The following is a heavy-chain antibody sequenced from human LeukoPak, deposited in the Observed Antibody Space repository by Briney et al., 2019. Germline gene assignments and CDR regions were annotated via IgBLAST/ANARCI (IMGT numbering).Heavy chain of an antibody. CDR1: GYTFTSYD. CDR2: MNPNSGNT. D-gene: IGHD6-6*01. CDR3: ARALQGREYSSSGVDY. Sequence: ASVKVSCKASGYTFTSYDINWVRQATGQGLEWMGWMNPNSGNTGYAQKFQGRVTMTRDTSISTAYMELSRLRSDDTAVYYCARALQGREYSSSGVDYWGQGTLVTVSS. J-gene: IGHJ4*02. V-gene: IGHV1-8*01.